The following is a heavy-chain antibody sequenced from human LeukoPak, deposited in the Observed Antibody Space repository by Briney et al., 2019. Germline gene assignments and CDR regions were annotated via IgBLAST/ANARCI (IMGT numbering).Heavy chain of an antibody. CDR3: ARELVSAAFDY. J-gene: IGHJ4*02. CDR2: INPSGGST. D-gene: IGHD6-13*01. V-gene: IGHV1-46*01. Sequence: GASVKVSCKASGYTFTSYYMHWVRQAPGQGPEWMGIINPSGGSTSYAQKFQGRVTMTRDTSTSTVYMELSSLRSEDTAVYYCARELVSAAFDYWGQGTLVTVSS. CDR1: GYTFTSYY.